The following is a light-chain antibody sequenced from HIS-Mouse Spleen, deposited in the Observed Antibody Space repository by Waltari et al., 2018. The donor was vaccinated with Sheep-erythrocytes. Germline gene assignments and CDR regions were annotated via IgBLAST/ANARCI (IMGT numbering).Light chain of an antibody. CDR3: CSYAGSSTSPWV. CDR2: EGS. V-gene: IGLV2-23*01. J-gene: IGLJ3*02. CDR1: SSDVGSYNL. Sequence: QSALTQPASVSGSPGQSITISSTGTSSDVGSYNLVSWYQQHPGKAPKLMIYEGSKRPSGVSKRFSGSKSGNTASLTISGLQAEDEADYYCCSYAGSSTSPWVFGGGTKLTVL.